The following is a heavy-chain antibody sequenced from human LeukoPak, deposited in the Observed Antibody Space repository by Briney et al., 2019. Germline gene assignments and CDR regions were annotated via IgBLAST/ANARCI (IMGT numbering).Heavy chain of an antibody. CDR2: ISYDGSNK. D-gene: IGHD4-11*01. Sequence: GGSLRLSCAASGFTFSNYAMHWVRQAPGKGLEWVAVISYDGSNKYYADSVKGRFTISRDNSKDTLYLQMNSLRAEDTAVYYCAKDRNTGAGDHWGQGTLVTVSS. CDR3: AKDRNTGAGDH. V-gene: IGHV3-30*18. J-gene: IGHJ4*02. CDR1: GFTFSNYA.